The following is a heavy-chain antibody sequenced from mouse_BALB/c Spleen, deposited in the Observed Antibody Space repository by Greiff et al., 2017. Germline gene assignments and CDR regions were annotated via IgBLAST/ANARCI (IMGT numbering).Heavy chain of an antibody. CDR2: IYPGDGDT. V-gene: IGHV1-80*01. CDR1: GFAFSSYW. D-gene: IGHD1-2*01. CDR3: ARRVATATIFDY. J-gene: IGHJ2*01. Sequence: VKLVESGAELVRPGSSVKISCKASGFAFSSYWMTWVKQRPGQGLEWIGQIYPGDGDTNYNGKFKGKATLTADKSSSTAYMQLSSLTSEDAAVYFCARRVATATIFDYWGQGTTLTVSS.